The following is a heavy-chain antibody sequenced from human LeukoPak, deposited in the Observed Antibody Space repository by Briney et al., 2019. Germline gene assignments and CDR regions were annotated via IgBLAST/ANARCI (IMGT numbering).Heavy chain of an antibody. CDR1: GFTFSSYA. CDR3: ARDVRTTL. V-gene: IGHV3-30-3*01. D-gene: IGHD1-7*01. Sequence: GGSLRLSCAASGFTFSSYAMHWVRQAPGKGLEWVAVISYDGSNKYYADSVKGRFTISRDNSKNTLYLQMNSLRAEDTAVYYCARDVRTTLWGQGTLVTVSS. J-gene: IGHJ4*02. CDR2: ISYDGSNK.